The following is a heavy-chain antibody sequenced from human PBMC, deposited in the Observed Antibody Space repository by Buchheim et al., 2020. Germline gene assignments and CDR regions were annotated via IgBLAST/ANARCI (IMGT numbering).Heavy chain of an antibody. CDR2: INQDGSET. J-gene: IGHJ4*02. CDR3: ARGYKGVNDCCGDY. D-gene: IGHD5-24*01. CDR1: EFTYSDYW. V-gene: IGHV3-7*03. Sequence: EVQLVESGGGLVQPGGSLRLSCEASEFTYSDYWMDWFRQAPGKGLEWVANINQDGSETHCVDSVKGRFTISRDNARHSLTLQMNSLRVDDTALYYCARGYKGVNDCCGDYWGQG.